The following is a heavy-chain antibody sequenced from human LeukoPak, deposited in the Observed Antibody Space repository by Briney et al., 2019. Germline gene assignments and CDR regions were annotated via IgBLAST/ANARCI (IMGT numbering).Heavy chain of an antibody. D-gene: IGHD2-21*01. CDR3: ARHGGHYQSDD. J-gene: IGHJ4*02. CDR1: GGSISSSYYY. CDR2: VHHSGGT. V-gene: IGHV4-61*05. Sequence: TSETLSLTCTVSGGSISSSYYYWGWIRQPPGKGLEWIGQVHHSGGTSYNPSLRSRVTISIDKSENQFSLKLNSVTAADTAVYYCARHGGHYQSDDWGQGTLVTVSS.